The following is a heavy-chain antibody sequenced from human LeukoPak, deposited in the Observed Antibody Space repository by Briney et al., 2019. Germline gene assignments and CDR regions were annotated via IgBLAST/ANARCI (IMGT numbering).Heavy chain of an antibody. CDR3: ARQPRYYFDY. D-gene: IGHD1-1*01. CDR2: INHSGST. Sequence: SETLSLTCAVYGGSFSGYYWSWIRQPPGKGLEWIGEINHSGSTNYNPSLKSRVTISVDTSKNQFSLKLSSVTAADTAVYYCARQPRYYFDYWGQGTLVTVSS. V-gene: IGHV4-34*01. CDR1: GGSFSGYY. J-gene: IGHJ4*02.